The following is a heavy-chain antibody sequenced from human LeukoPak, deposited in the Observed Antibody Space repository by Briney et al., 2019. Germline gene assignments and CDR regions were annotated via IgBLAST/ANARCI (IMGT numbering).Heavy chain of an antibody. CDR1: GGTFSSYA. J-gene: IGHJ4*02. D-gene: IGHD3-9*01. Sequence: ASVNVSCTASGGTFSSYAISWVRQAPGQGLEWMGGIIPILGTANYAQKFQGRVTITADESTSTAYMELSSLRSEDTAVYYCARFATYYDILTGYSDFDYWGQGTLVTVSS. V-gene: IGHV1-69*13. CDR2: IIPILGTA. CDR3: ARFATYYDILTGYSDFDY.